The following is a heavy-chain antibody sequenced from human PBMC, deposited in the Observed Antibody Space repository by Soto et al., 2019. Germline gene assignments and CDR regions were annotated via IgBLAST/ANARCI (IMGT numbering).Heavy chain of an antibody. D-gene: IGHD6-13*01. CDR2: VNPNSENT. Sequence: ASVKVSCKASGYTFTTYDLNWVRQATGQGLEWMGWVNPNSENTVYAQKFQGRVTMTRNTSISTVYMELSGLRSEDTAVYYCARGRYSSTWFDYWGQ. J-gene: IGHJ4*02. V-gene: IGHV1-8*01. CDR1: GYTFTTYD. CDR3: ARGRYSSTWFDY.